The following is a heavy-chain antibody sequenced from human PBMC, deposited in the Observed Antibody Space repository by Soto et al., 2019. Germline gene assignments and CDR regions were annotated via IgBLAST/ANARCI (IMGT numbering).Heavy chain of an antibody. D-gene: IGHD2-15*01. Sequence: ASVKVSCKASGYTFTGHYMHLVRQAPGQGLEWMGWINPNTGATNYAQKFQGWVTMTRDTSINTAYMELSSLKSDDTAVYYCARENCSGGSCYAAYMDVWGKGTTVTVSS. J-gene: IGHJ6*04. CDR1: GYTFTGHY. V-gene: IGHV1-2*04. CDR3: ARENCSGGSCYAAYMDV. CDR2: INPNTGAT.